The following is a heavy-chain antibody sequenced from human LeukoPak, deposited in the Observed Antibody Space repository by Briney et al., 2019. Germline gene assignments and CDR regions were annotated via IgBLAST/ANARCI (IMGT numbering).Heavy chain of an antibody. V-gene: IGHV4-39*01. CDR3: ARRDSSGWYLSGFDY. D-gene: IGHD6-19*01. CDR1: GGSISSSSYY. Sequence: SETLSLTCTVSGGSISSSSYYWGWIRQPPGKGLEWIGSIYYSGSTYYNPSLKSRVTISVDTSKNQFSLKLSSVTAADTAVYYCARRDSSGWYLSGFDYWGQGTLVTVSS. CDR2: IYYSGST. J-gene: IGHJ4*02.